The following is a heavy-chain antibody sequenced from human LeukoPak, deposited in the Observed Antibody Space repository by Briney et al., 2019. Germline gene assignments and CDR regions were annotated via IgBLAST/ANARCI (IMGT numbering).Heavy chain of an antibody. CDR2: IIPIFGTA. V-gene: IGHV1-69*13. Sequence: SVKVSCKASGYTFTSYYMHWVRQAPGQGLEWMGGIIPIFGTANYAQKFQGRVTITADESTSTAYMELSSLRSEDTAVYYCARTEVTGTIDYWGQGTLVTVSS. CDR3: ARTEVTGTIDY. CDR1: GYTFTSYY. D-gene: IGHD1-20*01. J-gene: IGHJ4*02.